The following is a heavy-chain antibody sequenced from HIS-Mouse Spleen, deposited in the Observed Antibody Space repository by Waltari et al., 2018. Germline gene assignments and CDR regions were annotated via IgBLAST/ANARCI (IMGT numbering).Heavy chain of an antibody. CDR1: GFTFCSYA. Sequence: QVQLVESGGGVVQPGRSLRLSCAASGFTFCSYAMHWVRQAPGKGLEWVAVISYDGSNKYYADSVKGRFTISRDNSKNTLYLQMNSLRAEDTAVYYCARVNGIAVAGTDAFDIWGQGTMVTVSS. J-gene: IGHJ3*02. CDR2: ISYDGSNK. D-gene: IGHD6-19*01. V-gene: IGHV3-30-3*01. CDR3: ARVNGIAVAGTDAFDI.